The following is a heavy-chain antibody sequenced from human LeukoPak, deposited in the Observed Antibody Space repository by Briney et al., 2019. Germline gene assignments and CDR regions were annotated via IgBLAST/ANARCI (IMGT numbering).Heavy chain of an antibody. CDR3: AGETVTKVGY. Sequence: GGSLRLSCAASGFTFSIYGIHWVRQAPGKGLEWVAFIRYDGSNKYYADSVKGRFTISRDNSKNTLYLQMNSLRAEDTAVYYCAGETVTKVGYWGQGTLVTVSS. V-gene: IGHV3-30*02. CDR2: IRYDGSNK. D-gene: IGHD4-17*01. J-gene: IGHJ4*02. CDR1: GFTFSIYG.